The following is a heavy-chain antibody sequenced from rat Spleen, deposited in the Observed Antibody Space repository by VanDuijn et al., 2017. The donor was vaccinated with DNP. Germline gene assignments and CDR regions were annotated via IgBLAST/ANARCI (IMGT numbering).Heavy chain of an antibody. CDR2: INSAGST. Sequence: EVQLQESGPGLVKPSQSLSLTCSVTGYSITSNFRWSWLRKFPGNTLEWMGYINSAGSTDYNPSLKSRISITRDTSKNQFFLQMNSVITEDTATYYCARDMDYYDGSYYRYYFDYWGQGVMVTVSS. CDR1: GYSITSNFR. V-gene: IGHV3-3*01. D-gene: IGHD1-12*02. CDR3: ARDMDYYDGSYYRYYFDY. J-gene: IGHJ2*01.